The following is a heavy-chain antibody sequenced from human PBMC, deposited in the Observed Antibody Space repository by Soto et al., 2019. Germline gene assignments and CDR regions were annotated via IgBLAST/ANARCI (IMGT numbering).Heavy chain of an antibody. CDR3: ASPSQSWPGGWYFDL. D-gene: IGHD6-6*01. CDR1: GGTFSSYS. V-gene: IGHV1-69*01. CDR2: IIPIFGTA. J-gene: IGHJ2*01. Sequence: QVQLVQSGAEVKKPGSSVKVSCKASGGTFSSYSINWVRQAPGQVLEWMGGIIPIFGTANYAQKVQGRVTLTADASTSTAHMELSSLRNEDTAVYYCASPSQSWPGGWYFDLWGRGTLVTVSS.